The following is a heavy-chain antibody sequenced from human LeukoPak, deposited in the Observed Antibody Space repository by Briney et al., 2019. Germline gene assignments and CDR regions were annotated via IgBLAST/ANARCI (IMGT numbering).Heavy chain of an antibody. V-gene: IGHV4-38-2*01. CDR1: GYYISSGYY. CDR2: IYHSGST. Sequence: SETLSLTCAVSGYYISSGYYWGWIRQPPGKGLEWIGSIYHSGSTYYNPSLKSRVTISVDTSKNQFSLKLSSVTAADTAVYYCASHLYSYGYYFDYWGQGSLVTVSS. J-gene: IGHJ4*02. CDR3: ASHLYSYGYYFDY. D-gene: IGHD5-18*01.